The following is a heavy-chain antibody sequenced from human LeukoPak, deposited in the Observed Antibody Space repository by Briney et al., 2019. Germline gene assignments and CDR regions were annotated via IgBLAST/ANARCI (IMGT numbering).Heavy chain of an antibody. J-gene: IGHJ4*02. CDR1: GFTFSNFW. CDR3: ARGDDFSGDH. V-gene: IGHV3-7*04. D-gene: IGHD1-1*01. Sequence: GGSLRLSCAVSGFTFSNFWMSWVRQAPGRGLEWVANIHPEGNEKYHVESVKGRFTISRDNAKNLLFLQMNGLRVEDTAVYYCARGDDFSGDHWGQGTLVTVSS. CDR2: IHPEGNEK.